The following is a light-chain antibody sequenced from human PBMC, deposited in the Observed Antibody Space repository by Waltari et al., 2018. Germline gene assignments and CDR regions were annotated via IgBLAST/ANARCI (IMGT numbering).Light chain of an antibody. CDR2: DAS. CDR3: QLRTGWPMT. Sequence: EVVLIQSPATLSLSPGERATLSCRASQSVSNSLAWYRQKPGQAPSLLIYDASTRAAGIPDRFSGSGSGTDFTLTIISLEPEDFAVYYCQLRTGWPMTFGQGTRLEIK. J-gene: IGKJ5*01. V-gene: IGKV3-11*01. CDR1: QSVSNS.